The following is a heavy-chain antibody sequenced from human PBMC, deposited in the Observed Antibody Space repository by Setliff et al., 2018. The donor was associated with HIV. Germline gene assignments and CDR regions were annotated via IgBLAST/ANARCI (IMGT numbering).Heavy chain of an antibody. V-gene: IGHV4-31*03. CDR3: ARHVILLEWLSYFYMDV. Sequence: SETLSLTCTVSGDSITSGGYFWSWIRQHPGKGLEWIGHIYYRGSTYYNPSLKSRVTISVDASKNQFSLKLSSVTAADTAVYYCARHVILLEWLSYFYMDVWGKGATVTVSS. CDR1: GDSITSGGYF. J-gene: IGHJ6*03. D-gene: IGHD6-19*01. CDR2: IYYRGST.